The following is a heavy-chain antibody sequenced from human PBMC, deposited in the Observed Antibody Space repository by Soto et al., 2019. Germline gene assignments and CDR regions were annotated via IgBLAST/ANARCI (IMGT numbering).Heavy chain of an antibody. V-gene: IGHV3-23*01. CDR2: ISGSGGST. D-gene: IGHD5-12*01. J-gene: IGHJ4*02. CDR1: GFTFSSYA. CDR3: AKDSQRWLQEFDY. Sequence: PGGSLRLSCAASGFTFSSYAMSWVLQAPGKGLEWVSAISGSGGSTFYADSVKGRFTISRDNSKNTLYLQMNSLRAEDTAIYYCAKDSQRWLQEFDYWGQGTLVTVSS.